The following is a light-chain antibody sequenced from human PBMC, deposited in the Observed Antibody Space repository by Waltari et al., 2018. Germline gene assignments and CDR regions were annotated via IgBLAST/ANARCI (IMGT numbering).Light chain of an antibody. V-gene: IGKV3-20*01. Sequence: EIVLTQSPGTMSLSPGERATLSRRASQSVSSSYLAWYQQKPGQAPRLLIYGASSRATGIPYRFSGSGSGTDFTLTISRLEPEDSAVYYCQQYGTSPPWTFGQGTKVEIK. CDR3: QQYGTSPPWT. J-gene: IGKJ1*01. CDR2: GAS. CDR1: QSVSSSY.